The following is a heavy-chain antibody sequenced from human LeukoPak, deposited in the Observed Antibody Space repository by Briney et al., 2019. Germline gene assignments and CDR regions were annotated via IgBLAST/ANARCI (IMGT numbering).Heavy chain of an antibody. V-gene: IGHV1-2*02. CDR3: ARGHDPIAAAGTDY. CDR2: INPNSGGT. Sequence: GASVKVSCKASGYTFTGYYMHWVRQAPGQGLEWMGWINPNSGGTNYAQKFQGRVTMTRDTSISTAYMELSRLRSDDTAVYYCARGHDPIAAAGTDYWGQGTLVTVSS. CDR1: GYTFTGYY. D-gene: IGHD6-13*01. J-gene: IGHJ4*02.